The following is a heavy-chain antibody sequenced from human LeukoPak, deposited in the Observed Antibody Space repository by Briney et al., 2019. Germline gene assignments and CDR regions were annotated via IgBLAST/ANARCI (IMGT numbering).Heavy chain of an antibody. CDR2: INHSGST. CDR3: ARLLPSSLLDY. Sequence: SETLSLTCAVYGGSFSGYYWSWIRQPPGKGLEWIGEINHSGSTNYNPSLKSRVTISVDTSKNQFSLKLSSVTAADTAVYFCARLLPSSLLDYWGQGTLVTVSS. J-gene: IGHJ4*02. V-gene: IGHV4-34*01. D-gene: IGHD6-13*01. CDR1: GGSFSGYY.